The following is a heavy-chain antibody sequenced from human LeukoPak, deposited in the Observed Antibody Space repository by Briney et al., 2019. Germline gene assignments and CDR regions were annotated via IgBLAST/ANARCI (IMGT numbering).Heavy chain of an antibody. D-gene: IGHD7-27*01. J-gene: IGHJ4*02. V-gene: IGHV3-48*01. CDR3: ARESITGDRDFDY. CDR1: GFSFSSYS. CDR2: ISSGSRTI. Sequence: GGSLTLSCSASGFSFSSYSMNWVRQAPGRGLEWISYISSGSRTIFYADSVKGRFTISRDNAKNSLYLLMNSLRADDTAVYYCARESITGDRDFDYWGQGTLITVSS.